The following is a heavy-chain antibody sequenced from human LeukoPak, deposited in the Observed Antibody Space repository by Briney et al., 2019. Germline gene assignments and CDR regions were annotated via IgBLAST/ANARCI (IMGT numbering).Heavy chain of an antibody. Sequence: QSGGSLRLSCAASGFTFSSYAMHWVRQAPGKGLEWVAVISYDGSNKYYADSVKGRFTISRDNSKNTLYLQMNSLRAEDTAVYYCARGRRITIFGVVIIAPTDLDYWGQGTLVTVSS. J-gene: IGHJ4*02. CDR3: ARGRRITIFGVVIIAPTDLDY. V-gene: IGHV3-30-3*01. CDR1: GFTFSSYA. D-gene: IGHD3-3*01. CDR2: ISYDGSNK.